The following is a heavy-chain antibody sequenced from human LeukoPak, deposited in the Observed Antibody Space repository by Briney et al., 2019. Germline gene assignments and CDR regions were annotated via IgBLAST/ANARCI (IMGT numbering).Heavy chain of an antibody. V-gene: IGHV3-7*03. CDR1: GFTLSNHW. Sequence: GGSLRLSCAASGFTLSNHWMTWVRQVPGRGPEWVANVNRDGSETYYLDSVKGRFTISKDNAKNSLYPQMNSLRAEDTALYHCARNNGMDVWGQGTTVIVSS. CDR3: ARNNGMDV. J-gene: IGHJ6*02. CDR2: VNRDGSET.